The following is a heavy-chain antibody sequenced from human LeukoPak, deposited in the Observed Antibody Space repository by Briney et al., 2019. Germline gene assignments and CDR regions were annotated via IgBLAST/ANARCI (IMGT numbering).Heavy chain of an antibody. CDR3: AKDYPQFGSGDAFDI. CDR2: ISGNGGNT. J-gene: IGHJ3*02. Sequence: GGSLRLSCAASGFSFSRHAMSWVRQTPGKGLEWVSTISGNGGNTFYSDSVKGRFTISRDNSKNTLYLQMNSLRAEDTAVYYCAKDYPQFGSGDAFDIWGQGTMVTVSS. D-gene: IGHD3-16*01. V-gene: IGHV3-23*01. CDR1: GFSFSRHA.